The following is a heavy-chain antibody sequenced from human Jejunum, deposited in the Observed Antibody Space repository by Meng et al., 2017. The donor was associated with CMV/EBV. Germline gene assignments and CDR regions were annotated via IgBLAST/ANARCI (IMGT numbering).Heavy chain of an antibody. D-gene: IGHD2-8*01. CDR1: GGVFNNYA. CDR3: ARGFTNGWQPFDF. V-gene: IGHV1-69*12. Sequence: QVQLLHSGAEVKSPGSSVRLSCKSSGGVFNNYALTWVGQAPGQGLEWMGGIIAVLRTPNYAPKFQGRLTITADASTDTTYMELSSLTSEDTAVYFCARGFTNGWQPFDFWGQGTLVTVSS. CDR2: IIAVLRTP. J-gene: IGHJ4*02.